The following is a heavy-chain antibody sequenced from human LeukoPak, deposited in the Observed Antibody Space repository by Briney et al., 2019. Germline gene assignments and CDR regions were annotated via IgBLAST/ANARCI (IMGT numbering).Heavy chain of an antibody. CDR3: ARGGGLDV. V-gene: IGHV3-7*03. J-gene: IGHJ6*02. Sequence: GGSLRLSCAASEFTFSSYWMNWARQAPGKGLEWVASINNNGNVNYYVDSVKGRFTISRDNAKNSLYLQMSNLRAEDTAVYFCARGGGLDVWGQGATVTVSS. D-gene: IGHD3-16*01. CDR1: EFTFSSYW. CDR2: INNNGNVN.